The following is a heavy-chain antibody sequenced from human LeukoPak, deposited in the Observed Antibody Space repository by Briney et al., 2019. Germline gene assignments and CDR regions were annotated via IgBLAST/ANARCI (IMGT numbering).Heavy chain of an antibody. V-gene: IGHV1-18*01. Sequence: VASVKVSCKASGYTFTSYGISWVRQAPGQGLEWMGWISAYNGNTNYAQKLQGRVTMTTDTSTSTAYMELRSLRSDDTAVYYCARDYYDSSGYYYLYYYYGMDIWGQGTTVTVSS. CDR3: ARDYYDSSGYYYLYYYYGMDI. CDR2: ISAYNGNT. D-gene: IGHD3-22*01. CDR1: GYTFTSYG. J-gene: IGHJ6*02.